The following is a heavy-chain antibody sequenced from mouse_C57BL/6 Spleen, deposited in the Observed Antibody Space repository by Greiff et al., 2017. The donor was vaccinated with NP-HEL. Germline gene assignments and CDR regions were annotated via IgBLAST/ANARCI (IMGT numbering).Heavy chain of an antibody. J-gene: IGHJ4*01. D-gene: IGHD2-3*01. CDR2: IDPETGGT. CDR1: GYTFTDYE. CDR3: TRVDSNDVYYPYAMDY. Sequence: VQLQQSGAELVRPGASVTLSCKASGYTFTDYEMHWVKQTPVHGLEWIGAIDPETGGTAYNQKFKGKAILTADKSSSTAYMELRSLTSEDSAVYYWTRVDSNDVYYPYAMDYWGQGTSVTVSS. V-gene: IGHV1-15*01.